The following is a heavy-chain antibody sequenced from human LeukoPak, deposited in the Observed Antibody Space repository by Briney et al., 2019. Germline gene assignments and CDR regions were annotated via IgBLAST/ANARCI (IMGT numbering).Heavy chain of an antibody. CDR1: GGSFSGYY. V-gene: IGHV4-34*01. J-gene: IGHJ6*03. CDR3: AGGRESTIYYYYMDV. D-gene: IGHD3-10*01. CDR2: INHSGST. Sequence: SETLSLTCAVYGGSFSGYYWSWIRQPPGKGLEWIGEINHSGSTNYNPSLKSRVTMSVDTSKNQFSLKLSSVTAADTAVYYCAGGRESTIYYYYMDVWGKGTTVTISS.